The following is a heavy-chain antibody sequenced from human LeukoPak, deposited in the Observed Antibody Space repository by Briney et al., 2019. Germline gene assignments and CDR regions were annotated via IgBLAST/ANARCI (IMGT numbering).Heavy chain of an antibody. CDR3: ARQSTSGSSLSYFDY. CDR2: IYDSGST. J-gene: IGHJ4*02. V-gene: IGHV4-59*01. Sequence: SETLSLTCTVSGGSISSYYWSWIRQPPGKGLEWIGNIYDSGSTNYNPSLKSRVTISVDTSKNQCSLKLSSVTAADTAVYYCARQSTSGSSLSYFDYWGQGTLVNVSS. D-gene: IGHD2-8*01. CDR1: GGSISSYY.